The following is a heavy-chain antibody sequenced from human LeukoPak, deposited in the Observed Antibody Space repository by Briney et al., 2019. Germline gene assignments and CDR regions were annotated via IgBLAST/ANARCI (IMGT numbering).Heavy chain of an antibody. CDR2: IRYDGSNK. CDR1: GFTSSSYG. V-gene: IGHV3-30*02. J-gene: IGHJ4*02. Sequence: GGSLRLSCAASGFTSSSYGMHWVRQAPGKGLEWVAFIRYDGSNKYYADSVKGRFTISRDNSKNTLYLQMNSLRAEDTAVYYCAKLVLRYFDWLMDYWGQGTLVTVSS. CDR3: AKLVLRYFDWLMDY. D-gene: IGHD3-9*01.